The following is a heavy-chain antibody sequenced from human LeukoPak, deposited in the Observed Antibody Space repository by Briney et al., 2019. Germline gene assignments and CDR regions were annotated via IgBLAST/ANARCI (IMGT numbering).Heavy chain of an antibody. Sequence: SETLSLTCTVSGGSISSSSYYWGWIRQPPGKGLEWIGEIYHSGSTNYNPSLKSRVTISVDKSKNQFSLKLSSVTAADTAVYYCARAEGGAAEPNFDYWGQGTLVTVSS. CDR1: GGSISSSSYY. CDR2: IYHSGST. J-gene: IGHJ4*02. V-gene: IGHV4-39*07. D-gene: IGHD1-26*01. CDR3: ARAEGGAAEPNFDY.